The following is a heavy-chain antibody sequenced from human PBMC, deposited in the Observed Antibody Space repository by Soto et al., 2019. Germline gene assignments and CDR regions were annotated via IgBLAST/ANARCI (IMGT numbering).Heavy chain of an antibody. J-gene: IGHJ4*02. CDR3: ARDLMPNDRGLGDLAY. CDR2: VTSTTGDQ. Sequence: EVQLVESGGGLVKPGGSLRLSCAASGFTFSKYSMNWVRQAPGKGLEWVSSVTSTTGDQYYADSVKDRFTISRDNTRNSLSLQVHSLRDEDTGVYYCARDLMPNDRGLGDLAYWGQGTLVTVSS. D-gene: IGHD3-22*01. V-gene: IGHV3-21*06. CDR1: GFTFSKYS.